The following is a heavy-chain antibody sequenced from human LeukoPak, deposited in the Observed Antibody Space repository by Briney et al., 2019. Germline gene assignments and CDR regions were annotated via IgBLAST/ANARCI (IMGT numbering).Heavy chain of an antibody. Sequence: ASVKVSCKASGYTFTSYGISWVRQAPGQGLEWMGWISAYNGNTNYAQKLQGRVTMTTDTSTSTAYMELRSLRSDDTAVYYCARGEHVEMATIYPYWGQGTLVTVSS. V-gene: IGHV1-18*01. D-gene: IGHD5-24*01. CDR2: ISAYNGNT. CDR1: GYTFTSYG. J-gene: IGHJ4*02. CDR3: ARGEHVEMATIYPY.